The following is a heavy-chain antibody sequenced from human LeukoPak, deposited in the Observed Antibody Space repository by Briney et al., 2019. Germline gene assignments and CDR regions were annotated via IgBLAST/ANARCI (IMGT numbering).Heavy chain of an antibody. CDR2: STGSGGTT. J-gene: IGHJ6*02. CDR1: GFTFSSYA. D-gene: IGHD5-12*01. V-gene: IGHV3-23*01. CDR3: AREDATIPSGMDV. Sequence: GGSLRLSCAASGFTFSSYAMTWVRQAPGRGLEWVSASTGSGGTTYYADSVMGRFTISRDNAKNSLYLQMNSLRAEDTAVYYCAREDATIPSGMDVWGQGTTVTVSS.